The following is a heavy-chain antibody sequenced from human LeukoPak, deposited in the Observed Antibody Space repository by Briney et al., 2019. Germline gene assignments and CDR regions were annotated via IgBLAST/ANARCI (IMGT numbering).Heavy chain of an antibody. D-gene: IGHD3-22*01. CDR1: GGSISSYY. CDR2: IYYSGST. Sequence: SETLSLTCTVSGGSISSYYWSWIRQPPGKGLEWIGYIYYSGSTNYNPSLKSRVTISVDTSKNQFSLKLSSVTAADTAVYYCASLTYYYDSSGYYYQEFDYWGQGTLVTVSS. V-gene: IGHV4-59*01. CDR3: ASLTYYYDSSGYYYQEFDY. J-gene: IGHJ4*02.